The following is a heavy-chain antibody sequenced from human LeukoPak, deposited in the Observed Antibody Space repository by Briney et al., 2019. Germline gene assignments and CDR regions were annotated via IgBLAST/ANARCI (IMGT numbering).Heavy chain of an antibody. Sequence: AGGSLRLACAASGFTFSTYAMNWVRQAPGKGLEWVSSISSSSSYMKYADSVRGRFTISRDNAKNSLYLQMNSLRAEDTAVYYCASEDYYDSSAYYYRNFQHWGQGTLVTVSS. J-gene: IGHJ1*01. V-gene: IGHV3-21*01. CDR3: ASEDYYDSSAYYYRNFQH. CDR1: GFTFSTYA. CDR2: ISSSSSYM. D-gene: IGHD3-22*01.